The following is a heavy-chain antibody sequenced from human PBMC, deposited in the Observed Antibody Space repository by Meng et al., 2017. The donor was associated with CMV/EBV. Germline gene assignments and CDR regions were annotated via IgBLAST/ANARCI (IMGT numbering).Heavy chain of an antibody. D-gene: IGHD3-3*01. Sequence: GGSLRLSCAASGFTFSSYWMHWVRQAPGKGLVWVSRIKSDGSSKSYADSVKGRFTISRDNAKNTLYLQMNSLRAEDTAVYYCARDRRWSGYYRHNWFDPWGQGTLVTVSS. CDR2: IKSDGSSK. CDR1: GFTFSSYW. V-gene: IGHV3-74*01. CDR3: ARDRRWSGYYRHNWFDP. J-gene: IGHJ5*02.